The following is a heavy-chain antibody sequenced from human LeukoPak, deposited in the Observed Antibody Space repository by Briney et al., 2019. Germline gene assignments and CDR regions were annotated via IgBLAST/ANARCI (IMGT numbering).Heavy chain of an antibody. Sequence: GGSLRLSCAASGLSFSNYGMCWVRQAPGKGLEWVAFISYDGSNKYYGDSVKGRFTISRDNSKNTLYLQMNRLRAEDTAVYYCARDRMSDWEGHFDYWGQGTLVTVSS. V-gene: IGHV3-30*03. CDR2: ISYDGSNK. D-gene: IGHD3-9*01. CDR1: GLSFSNYG. J-gene: IGHJ4*02. CDR3: ARDRMSDWEGHFDY.